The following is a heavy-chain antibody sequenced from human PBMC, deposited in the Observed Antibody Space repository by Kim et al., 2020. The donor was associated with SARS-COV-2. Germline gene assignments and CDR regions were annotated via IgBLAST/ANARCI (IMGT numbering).Heavy chain of an antibody. J-gene: IGHJ4*02. Sequence: GGSLRLSCAASGFTVSSNYMSWVRQAPGKGLEWVSLICSGGSTYYADSVKGRFTISRHNSKNTLYLQMNSLRAEDTAVYYCARESYYDSSLGYWGQGTLVTVSS. V-gene: IGHV3-53*04. D-gene: IGHD3-22*01. CDR3: ARESYYDSSLGY. CDR2: ICSGGST. CDR1: GFTVSSNY.